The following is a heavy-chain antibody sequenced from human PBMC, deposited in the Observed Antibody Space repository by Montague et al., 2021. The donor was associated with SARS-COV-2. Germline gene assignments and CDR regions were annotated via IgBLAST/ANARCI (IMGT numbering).Heavy chain of an antibody. D-gene: IGHD1-20*01. CDR1: GGSISSSSYY. Sequence: SETLSLTCTVSGGSISSSSYYWGWIRQPPGKRLEWIGSIYYSGSTYYNPSLKSRVTISVDTSKNQFFLKLNSVTAADTAVYYCARRVTGTTVHYYYYGMDVWGQGTTVTVSS. V-gene: IGHV4-39*01. CDR2: IYYSGST. CDR3: ARRVTGTTVHYYYYGMDV. J-gene: IGHJ6*02.